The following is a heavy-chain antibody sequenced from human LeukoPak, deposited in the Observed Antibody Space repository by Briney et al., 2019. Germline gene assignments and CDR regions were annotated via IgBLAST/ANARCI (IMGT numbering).Heavy chain of an antibody. CDR2: ISLDGTSK. CDR3: AKMATYYTGTSAFYNSFDF. CDR1: GFTFSADG. D-gene: IGHD3-3*01. Sequence: PGRSLRLACAASGFTFSADGRQSGRRAPGKGLGLVALISLDGTSKDDTDWVRGRVTSSRDNTKKTGYLQENNLRAEETDVYYCAKMATYYTGTSAFYNSFDFWGRGTLVTVSS. V-gene: IGHV3-30*18. J-gene: IGHJ4*02.